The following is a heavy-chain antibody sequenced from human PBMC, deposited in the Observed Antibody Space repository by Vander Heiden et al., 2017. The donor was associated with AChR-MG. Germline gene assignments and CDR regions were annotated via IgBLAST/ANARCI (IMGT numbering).Heavy chain of an antibody. CDR3: AREYYAGSSPLWFDP. CDR1: GGTFSSYA. J-gene: IGHJ5*02. Sequence: QVQLVQSGAEVKKPGSSVKVSCKASGGTFSSYAISWVRQAPGQGLEWMGRIIPILGIANYAQKFQGRVTITADKSTSTAYMELSSLRSEDTAVYYCAREYYAGSSPLWFDPWCQGTLVTVSS. D-gene: IGHD3-10*01. V-gene: IGHV1-69*04. CDR2: IIPILGIA.